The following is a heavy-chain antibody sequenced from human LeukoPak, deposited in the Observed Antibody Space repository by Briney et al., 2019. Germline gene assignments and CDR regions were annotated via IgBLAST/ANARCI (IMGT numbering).Heavy chain of an antibody. J-gene: IGHJ3*02. D-gene: IGHD1-26*01. V-gene: IGHV4-59*08. CDR3: ASPNLGALGAFDI. CDR2: IYYSGSSGST. Sequence: SSETLSLTCTVSGGSITNSYWTFIRQPPGKGLEWIGYIYYSGSSGSTNYSPSLKSRATISIGTSANHFSLRLSSVTAADTAVYYCASPNLGALGAFDIWGQGTMVTVSS. CDR1: GGSITNSY.